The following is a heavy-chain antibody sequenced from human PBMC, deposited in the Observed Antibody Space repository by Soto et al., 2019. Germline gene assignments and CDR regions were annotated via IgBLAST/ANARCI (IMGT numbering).Heavy chain of an antibody. D-gene: IGHD4-17*01. CDR3: AGGVDDGDYSSQSLQH. CDR2: IIPILGIA. CDR1: GGTFSSYT. V-gene: IGHV1-69*02. J-gene: IGHJ1*01. Sequence: QVQLVQSGAEVKKPGSSVKVSCTASGGTFSSYTISWVRQAPGQGLEWTGRIIPILGIANYAQKFQGRVTITADKPRRTAHMERSSVIAEDTAVYYCAGGVDDGDYSSQSLQHWGQGTLVTVSS.